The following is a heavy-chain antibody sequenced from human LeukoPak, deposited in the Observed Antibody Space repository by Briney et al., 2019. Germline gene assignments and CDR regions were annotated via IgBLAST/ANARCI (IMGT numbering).Heavy chain of an antibody. CDR3: ASRNSLFI. V-gene: IGHV3-7*01. Sequence: GGSLRLSCAASGFTFSSYSMNWVRQAPGKGLEWVANIKQDGSEKYYVDSVKGRFTISRDNAKNSLYLQMNSLRAEDTAVYYCASRNSLFIWGQGTLVTVSS. CDR2: IKQDGSEK. D-gene: IGHD4-23*01. CDR1: GFTFSSYS. J-gene: IGHJ4*02.